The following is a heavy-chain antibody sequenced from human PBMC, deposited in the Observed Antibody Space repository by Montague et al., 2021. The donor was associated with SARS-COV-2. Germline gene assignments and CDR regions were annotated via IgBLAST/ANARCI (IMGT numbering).Heavy chain of an antibody. D-gene: IGHD3-10*01. Sequence: SETLSLTCTSPCRCINGYYWSGNRQTPGTGLEWIRSIYCNGNTNYNPSLKSRVTISVDTSKNQFSLKLSSVTAADTAVYYCARVKRGYYYGLGVSAHFDYWGQGTLVTVSS. J-gene: IGHJ4*02. CDR3: ARVKRGYYYGLGVSAHFDY. CDR2: IYCNGNT. V-gene: IGHV4-59*01. CDR1: CRCINGYY.